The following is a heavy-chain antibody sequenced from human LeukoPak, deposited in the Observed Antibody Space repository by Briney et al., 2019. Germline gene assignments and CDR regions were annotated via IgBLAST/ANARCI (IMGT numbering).Heavy chain of an antibody. CDR1: GGSISSYY. D-gene: IGHD5-18*01. J-gene: IGHJ4*02. CDR2: IYYSGST. CDR3: ARHMGLGYSYGYPYFDY. V-gene: IGHV4-59*08. Sequence: SETLSLTCTVSGGSISSYYWSWIRQPPGKGLEWFGYIYYSGSTNYNPSLKSRVTISVDTSKNQFSLKLSSVTAADTAVYYCARHMGLGYSYGYPYFDYWGQGTLVTVSS.